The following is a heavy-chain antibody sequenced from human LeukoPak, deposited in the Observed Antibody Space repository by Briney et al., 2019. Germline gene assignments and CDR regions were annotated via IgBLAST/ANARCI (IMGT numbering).Heavy chain of an antibody. Sequence: GASVKVSRKASGYTFTGYYMHWVRQAPGQGLEWMGWINPNSGGTNYAQKFQGRVTMTRDTSISTAYMELSRLRSDDTAVYYCARAPYYDILTAGYWGQGTLVTVSS. CDR1: GYTFTGYY. J-gene: IGHJ4*02. V-gene: IGHV1-2*02. D-gene: IGHD3-9*01. CDR2: INPNSGGT. CDR3: ARAPYYDILTAGY.